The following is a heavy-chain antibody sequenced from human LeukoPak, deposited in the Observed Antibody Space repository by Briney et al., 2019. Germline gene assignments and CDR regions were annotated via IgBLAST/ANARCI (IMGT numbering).Heavy chain of an antibody. CDR3: ASVGYCSGGSCYGLDY. D-gene: IGHD2-15*01. CDR2: MNPNSGNT. CDR1: GYTFTSYD. J-gene: IGHJ4*02. Sequence: GASVTVSFKASGYTFTSYDINWVRQAAGQGLEWMGWMNPNSGNTGYAQKFQGRVTMTRNTSISTAYMELSSLRSEDTAVYYCASVGYCSGGSCYGLDYWGQGTLVTVSS. V-gene: IGHV1-8*01.